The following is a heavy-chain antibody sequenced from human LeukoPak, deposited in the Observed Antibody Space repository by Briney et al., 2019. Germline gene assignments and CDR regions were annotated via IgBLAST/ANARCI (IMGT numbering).Heavy chain of an antibody. CDR1: GFTFSNHW. CDR2: IKQDGSEK. V-gene: IGHV3-7*03. CDR3: ARRSGSSWSSFDY. Sequence: PGGSLRLSCAASGFTFSNHWMSWVRQGPGKGLEWVANIKQDGSEKYYVDSVKGRFTISRDNFGNMLYLHLDSLRVEDTAIYYCARRSGSSWSSFDYWGQGALVTVSS. D-gene: IGHD6-13*01. J-gene: IGHJ4*02.